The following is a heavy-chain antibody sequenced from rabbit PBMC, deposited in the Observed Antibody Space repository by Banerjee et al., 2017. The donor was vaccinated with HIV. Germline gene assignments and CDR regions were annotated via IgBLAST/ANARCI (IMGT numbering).Heavy chain of an antibody. CDR2: IYAGSSGNT. J-gene: IGHJ4*01. CDR3: ARARDAAFAVYGYDIEYFNL. Sequence: QSLEESGGDLVKPEGSLTLTCKASGFSFSSGYYMCWVRQAPGKGLEWIACIYAGSSGNTYYASWAKGRFTISKTSSTTVTLQMTSLTAADTATYFCARARDAAFAVYGYDIEYFNLWGPGTLVTVS. D-gene: IGHD6-1*01. CDR1: GFSFSSGYY. V-gene: IGHV1S40*01.